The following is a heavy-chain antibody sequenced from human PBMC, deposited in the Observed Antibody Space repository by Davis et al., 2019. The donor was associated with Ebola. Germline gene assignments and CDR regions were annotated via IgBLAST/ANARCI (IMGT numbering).Heavy chain of an antibody. CDR1: GFRLSTYC. Sequence: PGGSLRLSCAASGFRLSTYCMHWVRQAPGKGLVWVARMNKDGSRTDYADSVRGRFTISRDTAKNTLFLQMNNLRAEDTAIYYCAKDFGGPVDSWGQGTLVVVSS. V-gene: IGHV3-74*01. CDR3: AKDFGGPVDS. CDR2: MNKDGSRT. D-gene: IGHD3-16*01. J-gene: IGHJ4*02.